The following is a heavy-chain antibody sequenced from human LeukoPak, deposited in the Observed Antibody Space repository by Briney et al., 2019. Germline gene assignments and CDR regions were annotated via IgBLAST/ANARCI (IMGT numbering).Heavy chain of an antibody. CDR3: ARRRIMIFSDRDYGMDV. CDR2: IKQDGSEK. J-gene: IGHJ6*02. CDR1: GFTFSSYW. Sequence: GGSLRLSCAASGFTFSSYWMSWVRQAPGKGLEWVANIKQDGSEKYYVDSVKGRFTISRDNAKNSLYLQMNSLRAEDTAVYYCARRRIMIFSDRDYGMDVWGQGTTVTVSS. D-gene: IGHD3-3*01. V-gene: IGHV3-7*01.